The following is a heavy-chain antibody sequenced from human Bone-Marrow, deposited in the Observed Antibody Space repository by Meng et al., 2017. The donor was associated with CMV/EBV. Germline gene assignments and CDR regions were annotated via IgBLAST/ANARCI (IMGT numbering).Heavy chain of an antibody. V-gene: IGHV3-21*04. CDR3: ARGNYRYYFDY. CDR1: GFTFDDYA. Sequence: GESLKISCAASGFTFDDYAMHWVRQAPGKGLEWVSSISSSSSYIYYADSVKGRFTISRDNSKNTLYLQMNSLRAEDTAVYYCARGNYRYYFDYWGQGTLVTVSS. J-gene: IGHJ4*02. CDR2: ISSSSSYI. D-gene: IGHD1-7*01.